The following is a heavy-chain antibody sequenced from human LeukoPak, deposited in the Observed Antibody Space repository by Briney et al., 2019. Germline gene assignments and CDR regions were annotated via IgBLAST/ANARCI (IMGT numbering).Heavy chain of an antibody. J-gene: IGHJ4*02. Sequence: ASVKVSCKTSGYTFISHDINWVRQATGQGLEWMGWMDPNSGNTGYAQRFQGRVTLTRSTSLSEAYMELTSLKFEDTAVYYCARVQGSDTSGSFDHWGQGTLVTVSS. CDR1: GYTFISHD. V-gene: IGHV1-8*01. D-gene: IGHD1-26*01. CDR2: MDPNSGNT. CDR3: ARVQGSDTSGSFDH.